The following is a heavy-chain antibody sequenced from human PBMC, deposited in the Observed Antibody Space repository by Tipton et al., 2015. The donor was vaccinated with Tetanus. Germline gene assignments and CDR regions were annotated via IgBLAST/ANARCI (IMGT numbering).Heavy chain of an antibody. J-gene: IGHJ3*01. CDR2: INHSGST. CDR1: GGSFSGYN. V-gene: IGHV4-34*01. D-gene: IGHD3-22*01. Sequence: TLSLTCAVYGGSFSGYNWSWIRQPPGKGLEWIGDINHSGSTNYSPSLKSRVTISVDTSKNQFSLNLNSVTASDTAVYYCARDLSGFLFDAFDLWGQGILVTVSS. CDR3: ARDLSGFLFDAFDL.